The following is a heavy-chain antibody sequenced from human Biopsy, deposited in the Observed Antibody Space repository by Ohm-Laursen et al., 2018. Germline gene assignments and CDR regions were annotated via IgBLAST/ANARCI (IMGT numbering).Heavy chain of an antibody. D-gene: IGHD3-22*01. CDR3: VRGVDYYDPYHYYALDV. V-gene: IGHV4-34*01. CDR2: INQSGRT. CDR1: GKTFSDYY. J-gene: IGHJ6*02. Sequence: SDTLSLTCEVYGKTFSDYYWSWIRQPPGKGLEWIGQINQSGRTNYNPSLKSRVTISVDTSKNQFSLKVRSVTAADTAVYYCVRGVDYYDPYHYYALDVWGQGTTVIVSS.